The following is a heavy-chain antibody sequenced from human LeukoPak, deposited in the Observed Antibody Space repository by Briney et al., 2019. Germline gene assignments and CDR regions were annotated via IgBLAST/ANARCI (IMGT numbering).Heavy chain of an antibody. J-gene: IGHJ4*02. CDR1: GLTFSTNA. Sequence: PGGSLRLSCAASGLTFSTNAMHWVRQAPGKGLEWVAVISFDGSNKYYADSVKGRFTISRDNSKNTLYLQMNSLRDEDTAVYHCARAKSDSRGYYDFDYWGQGTLVTVSS. V-gene: IGHV3-30-3*01. CDR3: ARAKSDSRGYYDFDY. CDR2: ISFDGSNK. D-gene: IGHD3-22*01.